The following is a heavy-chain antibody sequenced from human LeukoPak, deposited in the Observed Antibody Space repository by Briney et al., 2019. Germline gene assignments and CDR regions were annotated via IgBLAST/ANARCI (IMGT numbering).Heavy chain of an antibody. V-gene: IGHV3-23*01. CDR3: AKGRYCSSTGCHYFFDN. J-gene: IGHJ4*02. D-gene: IGHD2-2*01. Sequence: GGSLRLSCTASGFTFSSHAMGWVRQAPGKGLDWFSAISGSGDSTYHADSVKGRFNISRDNSKNTLYLQMNSLRAEDTAVYYCAKGRYCSSTGCHYFFDNWGQGTLVTVSS. CDR2: ISGSGDST. CDR1: GFTFSSHA.